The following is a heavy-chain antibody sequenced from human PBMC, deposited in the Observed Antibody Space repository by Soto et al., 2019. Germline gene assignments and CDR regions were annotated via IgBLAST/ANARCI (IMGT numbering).Heavy chain of an antibody. Sequence: GGSLRLSCAASGFTFSSNFMSWVRQAPGKGLEWVSTISGSGGNTNYVDSVRGRFTISRDNSKNTRYLQMNSLRGEDTAVYYCARRMATPGTKYFDSWGQGTLVTVSS. D-gene: IGHD2-8*01. V-gene: IGHV3-23*01. CDR3: ARRMATPGTKYFDS. CDR2: ISGSGGNT. CDR1: GFTFSSNF. J-gene: IGHJ4*02.